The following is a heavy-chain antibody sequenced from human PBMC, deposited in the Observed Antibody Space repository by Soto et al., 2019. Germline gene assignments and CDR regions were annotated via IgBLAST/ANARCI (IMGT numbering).Heavy chain of an antibody. CDR1: GYSFTGYY. Sequence: QVQLVQSGAEVKKPWASVRVSCKASGYSFTGYYVHWVRLAPGQGLEWMGWINPNSGGTNHAQKFQGRVTMTRDTSISTAYMELNRLTSNDTAVYFCAREAGTIGNYYYGMDVWGQGTPVNVS. V-gene: IGHV1-2*02. D-gene: IGHD1-7*01. J-gene: IGHJ6*02. CDR2: INPNSGGT. CDR3: AREAGTIGNYYYGMDV.